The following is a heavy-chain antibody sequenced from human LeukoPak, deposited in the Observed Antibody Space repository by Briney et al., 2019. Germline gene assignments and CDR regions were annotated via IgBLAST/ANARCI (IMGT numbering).Heavy chain of an antibody. Sequence: GASVKVSCKASGYTFTSYYMHWVRQAPGQGLEWIGIINPSGGSTSYAQKFQGRVTMTRDMSTSTVYMELSSLRSEDTAVYYCAREYSSSWRYYYYYYMDVWGKGTTVTVSS. D-gene: IGHD6-13*01. CDR2: INPSGGST. CDR3: AREYSSSWRYYYYYYMDV. J-gene: IGHJ6*03. V-gene: IGHV1-46*01. CDR1: GYTFTSYY.